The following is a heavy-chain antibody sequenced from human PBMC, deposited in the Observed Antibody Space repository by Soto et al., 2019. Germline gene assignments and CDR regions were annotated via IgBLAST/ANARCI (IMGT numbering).Heavy chain of an antibody. J-gene: IGHJ3*02. V-gene: IGHV1-18*01. D-gene: IGHD2-15*01. CDR3: ARDQYCSGGSCFFYRPEIFDI. Sequence: GASVKVSCKASGYTFTSYGISWVRQAPGQGLEWMGWISAYNGNTNYAQKLQGRVTMTTDTSTSTAYMELRSLRSDDTAVYYCARDQYCSGGSCFFYRPEIFDIWGQGTMVTVSS. CDR2: ISAYNGNT. CDR1: GYTFTSYG.